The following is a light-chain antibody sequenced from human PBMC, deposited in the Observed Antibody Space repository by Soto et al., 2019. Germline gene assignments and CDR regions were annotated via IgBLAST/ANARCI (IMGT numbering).Light chain of an antibody. Sequence: DIQMTQSPSTLSASVGDRVTITCRASQSISSWLAWYQQKPGKAPKLLIYKSSSLESGVPSRFRSSGSETEFTITISSLEPDDFATYHCQQYNSYPTWTFGQGTKVEIK. J-gene: IGKJ1*01. CDR1: QSISSW. CDR2: KSS. V-gene: IGKV1-5*03. CDR3: QQYNSYPTWT.